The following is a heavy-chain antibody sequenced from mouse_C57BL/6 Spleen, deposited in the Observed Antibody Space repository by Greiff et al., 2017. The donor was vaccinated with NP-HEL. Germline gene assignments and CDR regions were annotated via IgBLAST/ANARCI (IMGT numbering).Heavy chain of an antibody. V-gene: IGHV1-82*01. CDR1: GYAFSSSW. Sequence: VQLQQSGPELVKPGASVKISCKASGYAFSSSWMNWVKQRPGKGLEWIGRIYPGDGDTNYNGKFKGKATLTADKSSSTAYMQLSSLTSEDSAVYFCARRSNYDYAMDYWGQGTSVTVSS. CDR3: ARRSNYDYAMDY. CDR2: IYPGDGDT. D-gene: IGHD2-5*01. J-gene: IGHJ4*01.